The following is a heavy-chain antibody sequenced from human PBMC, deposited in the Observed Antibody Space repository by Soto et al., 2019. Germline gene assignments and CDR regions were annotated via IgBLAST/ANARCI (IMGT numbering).Heavy chain of an antibody. D-gene: IGHD6-13*01. V-gene: IGHV3-74*01. CDR1: GFTFSSYW. CDR2: VNSDGSST. Sequence: GGSLRLSCAASGFTFSSYWMHWVRQAPGKELVWVSRVNSDGSSTTYADSVKGRFTISRDNAKNTLFLQMNSLRVDDTAVYYCARIQSSSTWYIDHWGPGTLVTVSS. J-gene: IGHJ4*02. CDR3: ARIQSSSTWYIDH.